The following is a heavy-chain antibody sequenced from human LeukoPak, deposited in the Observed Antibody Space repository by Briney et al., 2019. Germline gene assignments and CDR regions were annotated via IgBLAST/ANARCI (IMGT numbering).Heavy chain of an antibody. CDR3: ARGPSQRWLQFGIYAFDI. V-gene: IGHV1-3*01. J-gene: IGHJ3*02. CDR1: GYTFTSYA. CDR2: INAGNGNT. Sequence: ASVKVSCKASGYTFTSYAMHWVRQAPGQRLEWMGWINAGNGNTKYSQKFQGRVTITRDTSASTAYMELSSLRSEDTAVYYCARGPSQRWLQFGIYAFDIWGQGTMVTVSS. D-gene: IGHD5-24*01.